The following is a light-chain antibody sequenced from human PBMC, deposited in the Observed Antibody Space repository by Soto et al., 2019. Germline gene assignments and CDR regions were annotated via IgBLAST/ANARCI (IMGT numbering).Light chain of an antibody. Sequence: QSVLTQPASVSGSPGQSITISCTGTSSDVGGYNYVSWFEHHTGKAPKLIIYQVYYRPSGVSTRFSGSNSGDTASLTISALQAEDEADYYCSSFTNTITRYAFGTGTKVTVL. V-gene: IGLV2-14*01. CDR3: SSFTNTITRYA. CDR2: QVY. J-gene: IGLJ1*01. CDR1: SSDVGGYNY.